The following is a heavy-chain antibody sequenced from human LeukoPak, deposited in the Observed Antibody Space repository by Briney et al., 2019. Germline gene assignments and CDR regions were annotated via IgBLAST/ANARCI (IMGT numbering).Heavy chain of an antibody. J-gene: IGHJ4*02. D-gene: IGHD6-13*01. CDR1: GFTFSSYA. V-gene: IGHV3-30*04. CDR2: ISYDGSNK. Sequence: PGGSLRLSCAASGFTFSSYAMHWVRQAPGKGLEWVAVISYDGSNKYYADSVKGRFTISRDNSKNTLYLQMNSLRAEDTAVYYCAKDETGTTGYSSSCFDYWGQGTLVTVSS. CDR3: AKDETGTTGYSSSCFDY.